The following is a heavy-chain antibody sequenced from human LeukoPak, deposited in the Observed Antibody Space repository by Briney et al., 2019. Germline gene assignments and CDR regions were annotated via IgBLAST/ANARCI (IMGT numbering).Heavy chain of an antibody. V-gene: IGHV4-59*01. Sequence: KPSETLSLTCTVSGGSISYYLSWIRQPPGKGLEWIGYVYYSGTTNYNPSLKSRVTISVDTAKSQFSLRLTSVTAADTAVYYCARFEGSRPSYFDSWGQGTLVTASS. J-gene: IGHJ4*02. CDR3: ARFEGSRPSYFDS. CDR2: VYYSGTT. D-gene: IGHD6-13*01. CDR1: GGSISYY.